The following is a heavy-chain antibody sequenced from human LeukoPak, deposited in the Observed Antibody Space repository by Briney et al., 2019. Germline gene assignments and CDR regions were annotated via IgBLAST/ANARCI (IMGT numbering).Heavy chain of an antibody. V-gene: IGHV1-2*02. CDR2: INPNSGGT. D-gene: IGHD3-9*01. CDR1: GYTFTGYY. J-gene: IGHJ6*03. Sequence: ASVKVSCKASGYTFTGYYMHWVRQAPGQGLEWMGWINPNSGGTNYAQKFQGRVTMTRDTSISTAYMEVSRLRSDDTAVYYCARDETKFDILTGRYVLHYMDVWGKGTTVTVSS. CDR3: ARDETKFDILTGRYVLHYMDV.